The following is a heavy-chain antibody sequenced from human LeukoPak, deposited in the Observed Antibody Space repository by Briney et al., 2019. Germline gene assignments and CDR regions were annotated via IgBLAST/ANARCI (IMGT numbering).Heavy chain of an antibody. CDR3: ARGRSYSSGWYDFDY. V-gene: IGHV1-69*13. J-gene: IGHJ4*02. CDR2: IIPILGTA. D-gene: IGHD6-19*01. Sequence: SVKVSCKASGGTFSSYAISWVRQAPGQGLEWMGGIIPILGTANYAQKFQGRVTITADESTSTAYMELSSLRSEDTAVYYCARGRSYSSGWYDFDYWGQGTLVTVSS. CDR1: GGTFSSYA.